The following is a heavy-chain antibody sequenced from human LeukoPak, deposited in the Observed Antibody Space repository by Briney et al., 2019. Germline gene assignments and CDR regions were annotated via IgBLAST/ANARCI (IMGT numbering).Heavy chain of an antibody. CDR2: ISAYNGNT. J-gene: IGHJ6*03. V-gene: IGHV1-18*01. CDR3: ARGLARGVIIWPNYYYYMDV. D-gene: IGHD3-10*01. Sequence: GASVKVSCKASGYTFTSYDINWVRQAPGQGLEWMGWISAYNGNTNYAQKLQGRVTMTTDTSTSTAYMELRSLRSDDTAVYYCARGLARGVIIWPNYYYYMDVWGKGTTVTVSS. CDR1: GYTFTSYD.